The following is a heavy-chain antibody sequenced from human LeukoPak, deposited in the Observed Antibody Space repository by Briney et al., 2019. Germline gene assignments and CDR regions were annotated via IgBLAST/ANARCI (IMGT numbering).Heavy chain of an antibody. CDR1: GGSISSCGYY. D-gene: IGHD2-2*01. CDR2: IYYSGST. J-gene: IGHJ6*03. CDR3: ARSYCSSTSCSPYYYYYMDV. V-gene: IGHV4-31*03. Sequence: SETLSLTCTVSGGSISSCGYYWSWIRQHPGRGLEWIWYIYYSGSTYYNPSRKMRVTISVDTSKNQFSLKLSSVTAADTAVYYCARSYCSSTSCSPYYYYYMDVWGKGTTVTVSS.